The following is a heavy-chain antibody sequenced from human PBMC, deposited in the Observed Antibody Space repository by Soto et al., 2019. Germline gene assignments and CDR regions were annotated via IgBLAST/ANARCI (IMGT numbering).Heavy chain of an antibody. D-gene: IGHD6-6*01. J-gene: IGHJ6*03. V-gene: IGHV3-21*01. CDR3: ARGPTSSPLYYYYYMDV. CDR1: GFTFSSYS. CDR2: ISSSSSYI. Sequence: GGSLRLSCAASGFTFSSYSMNLVHQAPGKGLEWVSSISSSSSYIYYADSVKGRFTISRDNAKNSLYLQMNSLRAEDTAVYYCARGPTSSPLYYYYYMDVWGKGTTVTVSS.